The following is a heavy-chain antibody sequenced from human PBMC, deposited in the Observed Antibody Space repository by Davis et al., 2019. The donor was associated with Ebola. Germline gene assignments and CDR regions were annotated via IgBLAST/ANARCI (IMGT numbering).Heavy chain of an antibody. J-gene: IGHJ4*02. CDR3: AKVGACSSTSCSTFHFDY. D-gene: IGHD2-2*01. Sequence: PGGSLRLSCAASGFTFGTYAMSWVRQAPGKGLEWVSAISGSGGSTYYADSVKGRFTISRDNFKNTLYLQMNSLRAEGTAIYYCAKVGACSSTSCSTFHFDYWGQGTLVTVSS. CDR1: GFTFGTYA. V-gene: IGHV3-23*01. CDR2: ISGSGGST.